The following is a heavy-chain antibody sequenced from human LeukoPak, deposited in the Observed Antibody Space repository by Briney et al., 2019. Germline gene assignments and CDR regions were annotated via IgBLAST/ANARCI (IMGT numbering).Heavy chain of an antibody. CDR2: INPSGGST. J-gene: IGHJ6*02. V-gene: IGHV1-46*01. CDR1: GYTFTSYY. CDR3: ARCPYYGMDV. Sequence: ASVKVSCKASGYTFTSYYMHWVRQAPGQGLEWMGIINPSGGSTSYAQKFQGRVTMTTDTSTSTAYMELRSLRSDDTAVYYCARCPYYGMDVWGQGTTVTVSS.